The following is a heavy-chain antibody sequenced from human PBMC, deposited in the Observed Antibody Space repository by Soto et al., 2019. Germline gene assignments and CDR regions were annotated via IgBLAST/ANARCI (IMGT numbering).Heavy chain of an antibody. CDR2: TYYRSKWYN. V-gene: IGHV6-1*01. CDR3: ARLIGNSWLDS. CDR1: GGSISSYY. Sequence: SETLSLTCTVSGGSISSYYWSWIRQSPSRGLEWLGRTYYRSKWYNDYAVSVKSRITINPDTSNNQLSLQLNSVTPDDTAVYYCARLIGNSWLDSWGQGTLVTVSS. D-gene: IGHD3-16*01. J-gene: IGHJ5*01.